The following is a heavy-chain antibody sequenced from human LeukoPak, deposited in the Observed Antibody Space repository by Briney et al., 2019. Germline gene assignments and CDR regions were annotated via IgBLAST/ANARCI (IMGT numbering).Heavy chain of an antibody. D-gene: IGHD2-15*01. Sequence: PSETLSLTCAVYGGSFSGYYWSWIRQPPGKGLEWIGEINHSVRTNYNPSLKSRVTISVDTSKNQFSLKLSSVTAADTAVYYCARGYCSGGSCASTHYYYYYMDVWGKGTTVTVSS. CDR1: GGSFSGYY. CDR3: ARGYCSGGSCASTHYYYYYMDV. J-gene: IGHJ6*03. CDR2: INHSVRT. V-gene: IGHV4-34*01.